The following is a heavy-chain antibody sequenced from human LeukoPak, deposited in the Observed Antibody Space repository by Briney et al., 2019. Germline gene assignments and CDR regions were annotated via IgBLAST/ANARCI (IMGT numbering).Heavy chain of an antibody. D-gene: IGHD5-12*01. V-gene: IGHV3-23*01. Sequence: GGSLRLSCAASGFTFSSFAMNWVRQAPGKGLEWVSGISGSGGSTSYADSVKGRFTISRDNSKSTLYLQMDSLRAEDTAVYYCAKCGNSGCHLIDYWGQGTLVTVSS. CDR3: AKCGNSGCHLIDY. J-gene: IGHJ4*02. CDR2: ISGSGGST. CDR1: GFTFSSFA.